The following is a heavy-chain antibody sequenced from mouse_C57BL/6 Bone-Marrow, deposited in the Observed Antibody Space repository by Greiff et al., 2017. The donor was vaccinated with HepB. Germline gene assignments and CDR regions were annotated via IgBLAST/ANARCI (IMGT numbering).Heavy chain of an antibody. Sequence: VQLQQPGAELVKPGASVKMSCKASGYTFTSYWITWVKQRPGQGLEWIGDIYPGSGSTNYNEKFKSKATLTVDTSSSTAYMQLSSLTSEDSAVYYCERVTTVVPHAMDYWGQGTSVTVSS. CDR3: ERVTTVVPHAMDY. CDR1: GYTFTSYW. J-gene: IGHJ4*01. V-gene: IGHV1-55*01. D-gene: IGHD1-1*01. CDR2: IYPGSGST.